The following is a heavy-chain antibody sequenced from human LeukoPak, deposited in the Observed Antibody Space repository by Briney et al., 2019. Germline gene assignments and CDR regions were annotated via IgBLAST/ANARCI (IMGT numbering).Heavy chain of an antibody. D-gene: IGHD2-2*01. CDR1: GYSISSGYY. V-gene: IGHV4-38-2*01. J-gene: IGHJ3*02. CDR2: IYHSGSS. Sequence: SETLSLTCAVSGYSISSGYYWGWIRQPPGKGLEWIGAIYHSGSSSYNPSLKSRVTISADTSKNQFSLKLSSVTAADTAVYYCARVGYCSSTSCYDGAFDIWGQGTMVTVSS. CDR3: ARVGYCSSTSCYDGAFDI.